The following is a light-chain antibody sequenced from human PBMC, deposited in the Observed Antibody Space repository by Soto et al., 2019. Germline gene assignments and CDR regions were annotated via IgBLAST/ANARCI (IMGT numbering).Light chain of an antibody. CDR1: QSSANY. CDR3: QQSFRIPYT. J-gene: IGKJ2*01. CDR2: GAS. V-gene: IGKV1-39*01. Sequence: DIQMTQSPSSLSASVGDRVTITCRASQSSANYLNWYQQTPGKAPKLLIYGASSLQSGVPSRFSGSGSGTDVTLTINSLQPEDFATYSCQQSFRIPYTFGQGTKLEIK.